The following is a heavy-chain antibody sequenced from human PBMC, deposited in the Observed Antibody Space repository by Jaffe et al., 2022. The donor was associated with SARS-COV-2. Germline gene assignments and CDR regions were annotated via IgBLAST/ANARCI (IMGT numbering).Heavy chain of an antibody. J-gene: IGHJ4*02. D-gene: IGHD5-18*01. CDR3: VRISFRGNTYGAPDF. Sequence: QLVESGGGLVQPGGSLRLSCAASGFTFSNYWMSWVRQAPGQGLEWVANIKHDANEKYYVDSVRGRFTISRDNGKNSLYLQMDSLRVEDTAVFHCVRISFRGNTYGAPDFWGQGTLVTVSS. CDR2: IKHDANEK. CDR1: GFTFSNYW. V-gene: IGHV3-7*03.